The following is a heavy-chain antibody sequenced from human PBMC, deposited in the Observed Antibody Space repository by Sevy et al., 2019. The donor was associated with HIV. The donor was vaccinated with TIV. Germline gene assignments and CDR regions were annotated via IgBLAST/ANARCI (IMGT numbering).Heavy chain of an antibody. CDR2: IKQDGSEK. J-gene: IGHJ6*02. V-gene: IGHV3-7*01. D-gene: IGHD3-10*01. CDR3: ARDPGDYYGSGSYIDNFYGMDV. Sequence: GGSLRLSCAASGFSFSSYWMTWVRQAPGKGLEWVANIKQDGSEKYYVDSVKGRFTISRDNAYKSLYLQMNSLRVEDTAVYYCARDPGDYYGSGSYIDNFYGMDVWGQGTTVTVSS. CDR1: GFSFSSYW.